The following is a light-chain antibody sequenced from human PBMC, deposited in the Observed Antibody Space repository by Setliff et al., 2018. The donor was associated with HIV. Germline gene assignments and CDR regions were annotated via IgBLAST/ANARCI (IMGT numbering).Light chain of an antibody. Sequence: QSALAQPASVSGSPGQSITISCTGTSSDVGGYDYVSWYQQHPGKAPKLMIYEVSNRPSGVSNRFSGSKSGNTASLTISGLQAEDEADYYYSSYTSSFTRVFGTGTKVTVL. CDR2: EVS. CDR1: SSDVGGYDY. V-gene: IGLV2-14*01. J-gene: IGLJ1*01. CDR3: SSYTSSFTRV.